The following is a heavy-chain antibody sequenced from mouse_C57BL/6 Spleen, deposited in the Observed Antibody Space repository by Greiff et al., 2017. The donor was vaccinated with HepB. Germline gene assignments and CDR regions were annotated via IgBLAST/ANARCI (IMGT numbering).Heavy chain of an antibody. V-gene: IGHV1-69*01. CDR1: GYTFTSYW. CDR2: IDPSDSYT. J-gene: IGHJ4*01. Sequence: QVQLQQPGAELVMPGASVKLSCKASGYTFTSYWMHWVKQRPGQGLEWIGEIDPSDSYTNYNQKFKGKSTLTVDKSSSTAYMQLSSLTSEDSAVYYSARNKGFMDYWGQGTSVTVSS. CDR3: ARNKGFMDY.